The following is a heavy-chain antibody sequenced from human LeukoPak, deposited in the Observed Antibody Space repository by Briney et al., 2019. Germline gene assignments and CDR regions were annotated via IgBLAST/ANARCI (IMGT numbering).Heavy chain of an antibody. CDR2: ISGSGGST. J-gene: IGHJ4*02. V-gene: IGHV3-23*01. Sequence: GGSLRLSCAASGFTFSSYAMSWVRQAPGKGLEWVSAISGSGGSTYYADSVKGRFTISRDNSKNTLYLQMNSLRAEDTAVYYCAKPGYYDFWSGYYVGFDYWGQGTLVTVSS. CDR3: AKPGYYDFWSGYYVGFDY. D-gene: IGHD3-3*01. CDR1: GFTFSSYA.